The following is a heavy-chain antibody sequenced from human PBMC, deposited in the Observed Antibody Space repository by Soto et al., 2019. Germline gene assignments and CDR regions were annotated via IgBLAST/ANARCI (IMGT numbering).Heavy chain of an antibody. CDR1: GGSFSGYY. V-gene: IGHV4-34*01. D-gene: IGHD2-15*01. CDR2: INHSGST. Sequence: QVQLQQWGAGLLKPSETLSLTCAVYGGSFSGYYWSWIRQPPGTGLEWIGEINHSGSTNYNPSLKSRVTISVDTSKIQFYLNLSSVTAADPAVYYCARDQRRGIVVVVAATGWFDPWGQGTLVPVSS. J-gene: IGHJ5*02. CDR3: ARDQRRGIVVVVAATGWFDP.